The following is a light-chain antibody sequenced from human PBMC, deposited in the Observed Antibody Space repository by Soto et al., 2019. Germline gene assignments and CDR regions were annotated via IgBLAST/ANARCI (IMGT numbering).Light chain of an antibody. CDR2: AAS. Sequence: DIQMTQSPSSLSASVGDRVTITCRASQCISSYLKWYQQKPGKATKLLIYAASSLQSGVPSRFSASGPVTDFAHCICSLQPEDFATYYCRQRYSTPFTLGQGTKLDIK. CDR3: RQRYSTPFT. CDR1: QCISSY. J-gene: IGKJ2*01. V-gene: IGKV1-39*01.